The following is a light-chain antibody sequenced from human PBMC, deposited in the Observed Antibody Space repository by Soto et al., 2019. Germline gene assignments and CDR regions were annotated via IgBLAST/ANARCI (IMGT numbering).Light chain of an antibody. CDR1: QSVSSSY. Sequence: EIVLTHSPGTLSLSPGERATLSCRASQSVSSSYLAWYQQKPGQAPRLLIYGASSRATGIPDRFSGSGSGTDFTLTISRLEPEDFAVYYCQQYGSSPTWTFGQGTRLEIK. J-gene: IGKJ5*01. CDR2: GAS. CDR3: QQYGSSPTWT. V-gene: IGKV3-20*01.